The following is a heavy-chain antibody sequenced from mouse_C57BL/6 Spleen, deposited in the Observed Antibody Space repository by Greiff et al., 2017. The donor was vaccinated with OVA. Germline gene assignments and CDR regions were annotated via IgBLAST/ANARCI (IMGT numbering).Heavy chain of an antibody. CDR3: SRDIPYYDAMDY. J-gene: IGHJ4*01. D-gene: IGHD5-1-1*01. CDR1: GFTFSDFY. Sequence: EVKLMESGGGLVQSGRSLRLSCATSGFTFSDFYMEWVRQAPGKGLEWIAASRNKANDYTTEYSASVKGRFIVSRDTSQSILYLQMNALRAEDTAIYYCSRDIPYYDAMDYWGQGTSVTVSS. CDR2: SRNKANDYTT. V-gene: IGHV7-1*01.